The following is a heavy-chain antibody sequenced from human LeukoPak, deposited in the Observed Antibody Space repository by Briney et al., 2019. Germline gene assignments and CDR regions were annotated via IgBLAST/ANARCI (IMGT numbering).Heavy chain of an antibody. CDR2: VYISGTT. CDR3: VGLAEGESGRGP. Sequence: SETLFLTCTVSDGSISSYYWGWIRLPAGKGLEWIGRVYISGTTNYNPSLKSRVTMSVDTSKNQISLELSSVTAADTAVYYCVGLAEGESGRGPWGQGTLVTVSS. D-gene: IGHD3-10*01. V-gene: IGHV4-4*07. CDR1: DGSISSYY. J-gene: IGHJ5*02.